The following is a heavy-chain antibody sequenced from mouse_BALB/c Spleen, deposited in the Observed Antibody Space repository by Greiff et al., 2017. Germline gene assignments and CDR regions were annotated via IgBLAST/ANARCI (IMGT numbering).Heavy chain of an antibody. CDR2: ISSGGST. V-gene: IGHV5-6-5*01. CDR3: ARGVGYVYAGHYTAMDY. D-gene: IGHD2-10*02. J-gene: IGHJ4*01. CDR1: GFTFSSYA. Sequence: EVQRVESGGGLVKPGGSLKLSCAASGFTFSSYAMSWVRQTPEKRLEWVASISSGGSTYYPDSVKGRFTISRDNARNILYLQMSSLRSEDTAMYYCARGVGYVYAGHYTAMDYRGQGTSDTVSA.